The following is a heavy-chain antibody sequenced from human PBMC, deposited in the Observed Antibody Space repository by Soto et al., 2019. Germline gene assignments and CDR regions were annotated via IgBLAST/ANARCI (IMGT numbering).Heavy chain of an antibody. CDR2: IWYDGSNK. D-gene: IGHD6-19*01. Sequence: QVQLVESGGGVVQPGRSLRLSCAASGFTFSSYGMHWVRQAPGKGLEWVAVIWYDGSNKYYADSVKGRFTISRDNSKNTLYLQMNSLRAEDTAVYYCARGLSIEWLVQSWYFDYWGQGTLVTVSS. CDR1: GFTFSSYG. CDR3: ARGLSIEWLVQSWYFDY. J-gene: IGHJ4*02. V-gene: IGHV3-33*01.